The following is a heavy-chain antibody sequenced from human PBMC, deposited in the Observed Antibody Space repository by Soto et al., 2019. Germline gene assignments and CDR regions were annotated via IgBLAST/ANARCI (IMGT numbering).Heavy chain of an antibody. Sequence: QMHLLESGGGVVQPGKALRLSCAASGFAFNSHSMHWVRQAPGKGLEWLALMTSDGSSKFYADSVKGRCTIFRDNSKNTLYLEMNSLRSEDTAVYYCARDRVIRYTGYELDLWGQGTLVTVSS. D-gene: IGHD3-9*01. CDR3: ARDRVIRYTGYELDL. CDR1: GFAFNSHS. CDR2: MTSDGSSK. J-gene: IGHJ5*02. V-gene: IGHV3-30-3*01.